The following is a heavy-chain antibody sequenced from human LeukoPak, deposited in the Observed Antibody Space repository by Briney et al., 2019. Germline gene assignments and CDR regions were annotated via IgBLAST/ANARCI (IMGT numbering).Heavy chain of an antibody. D-gene: IGHD6-19*01. CDR2: ITSSSSYI. J-gene: IGHJ4*02. CDR1: EFTFSSYS. CDR3: ATGIAVAGTDVDC. Sequence: GSLRLSCAASEFTFSSYSMNWVRQAPGKGLEWVSSITSSSSYIYYADSVKGRFTISRDNAENSLYLQMNSLRAEDTAVYYCATGIAVAGTDVDCWGQGTLVTVSS. V-gene: IGHV3-21*04.